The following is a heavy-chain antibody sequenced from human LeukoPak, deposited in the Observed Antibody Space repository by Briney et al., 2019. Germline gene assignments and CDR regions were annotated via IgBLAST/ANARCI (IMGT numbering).Heavy chain of an antibody. J-gene: IGHJ5*02. Sequence: SETLSLTCAVSGSSISSYYWSWIRQPAGKGLEWIGRIYTSGSTNYNPSLKSRVAMSVDTSKNQFSLKLSSVTAADTAVYYCARYDPGRGFDPWGQGTLVTVSS. CDR2: IYTSGST. CDR1: GSSISSYY. CDR3: ARYDPGRGFDP. V-gene: IGHV4-59*10.